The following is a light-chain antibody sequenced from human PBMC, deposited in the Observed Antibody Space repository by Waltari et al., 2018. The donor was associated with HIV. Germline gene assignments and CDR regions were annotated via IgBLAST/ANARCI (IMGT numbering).Light chain of an antibody. CDR1: SSDDGSYNL. J-gene: IGLJ3*02. CDR3: CSYAGSSTWV. Sequence: QSALTQPASVSGSPGQSITIPCPGTSSDDGSYNLVSWYQQHPGKAPKLMIYEGSKRPSGVSNRFSGSKSGNTASLTISGLQAEDEADYYCCSYAGSSTWVFGGGTKLTVL. CDR2: EGS. V-gene: IGLV2-23*01.